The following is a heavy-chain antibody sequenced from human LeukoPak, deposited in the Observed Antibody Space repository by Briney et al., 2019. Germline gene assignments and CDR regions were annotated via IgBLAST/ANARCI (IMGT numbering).Heavy chain of an antibody. D-gene: IGHD4-17*01. CDR3: AKDPGGDYVNAEYFHH. CDR1: GFTFSSYA. V-gene: IGHV3-23*01. Sequence: GGSLRLSCAASGFTFSSYAMSWVRQAPGKGLEWVSAISGSGGSTYYADSVKGRFTISRDNSKNTLYLQMNSLRAEDTAVYYCAKDPGGDYVNAEYFHHWGQGTLVTVSS. J-gene: IGHJ1*01. CDR2: ISGSGGST.